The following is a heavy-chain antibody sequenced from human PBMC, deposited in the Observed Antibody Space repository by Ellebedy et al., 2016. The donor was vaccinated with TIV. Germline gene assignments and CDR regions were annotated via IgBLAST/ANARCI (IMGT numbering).Heavy chain of an antibody. J-gene: IGHJ4*02. CDR1: GFSFSSYW. V-gene: IGHV3-7*01. CDR3: GRASGSGSCY. Sequence: GGSLRLSCAASGFSFSSYWMHWVRQAPGKGLEWVANIKQDGSEKYYVDSVKGRFTISRDTAKNSLYLQMNSLRAEDTAVYFCGRASGSGSCYWGQGTLVTVSS. CDR2: IKQDGSEK. D-gene: IGHD3-10*01.